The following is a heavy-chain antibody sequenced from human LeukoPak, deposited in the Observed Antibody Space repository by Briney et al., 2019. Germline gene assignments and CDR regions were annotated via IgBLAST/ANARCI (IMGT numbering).Heavy chain of an antibody. CDR1: GGSISSSSYY. Sequence: SETLSLTCTVSGGSISSSSYYWGWIRQPPGKGLEWIGSIYYSGSTYYNPSLKSRLTISVDTSKNQFSLKLSSVTAADTAVYYCARGSPYCTNGVCYFSSVVHYMDVWGKGTTVTVSS. J-gene: IGHJ6*03. CDR2: IYYSGST. D-gene: IGHD2-8*01. CDR3: ARGSPYCTNGVCYFSSVVHYMDV. V-gene: IGHV4-39*07.